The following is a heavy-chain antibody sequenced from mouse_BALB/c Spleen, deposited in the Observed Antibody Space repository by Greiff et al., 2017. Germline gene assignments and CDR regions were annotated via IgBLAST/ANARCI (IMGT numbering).Heavy chain of an antibody. CDR1: GFSLTGYG. CDR3: ARDLLSNYYGSTYAMDY. D-gene: IGHD1-1*01. J-gene: IGHJ4*01. Sequence: VQVVESGPGLVAPSQSLSITCTVSGFSLTGYGVNWVRQPPGKGLEWLGMIWGDGSTDYNSALKSRLSISKDNSKSQVFLKMNSLQTDDTARYYCARDLLSNYYGSTYAMDYWGQGTSVTVSS. V-gene: IGHV2-6-7*01. CDR2: IWGDGST.